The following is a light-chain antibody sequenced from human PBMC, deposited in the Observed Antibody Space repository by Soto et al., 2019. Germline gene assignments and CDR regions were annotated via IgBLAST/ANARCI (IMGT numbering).Light chain of an antibody. CDR3: QQYNSSSWT. J-gene: IGKJ1*01. V-gene: IGKV1-5*03. CDR1: QRISSW. Sequence: DIQMTQSPSTLSAAVGDRVTITCRASQRISSWLAWYQQKPEKAPKLPIYKASSLESGVPSRLSVSGSLTEFSRTITSLQPDDFATYYCQQYNSSSWTFGQGTKVEIK. CDR2: KAS.